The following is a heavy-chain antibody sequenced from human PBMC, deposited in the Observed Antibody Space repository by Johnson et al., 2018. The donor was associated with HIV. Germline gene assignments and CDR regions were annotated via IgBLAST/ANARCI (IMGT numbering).Heavy chain of an antibody. CDR1: GFTFSSYA. CDR3: ARERGISGGFDF. J-gene: IGHJ3*01. D-gene: IGHD2-15*01. V-gene: IGHV3-30*14. CDR2: ISYDGSNK. Sequence: VQLVESGGGVVQPGRSLRLSCAASGFTFSSYAMHWVRQAPGTGLEWVAVISYDGSNKYYADSVKGRFTISRDNSKNTLYLQMNSLRVEDTAVYYCARERGISGGFDFWGQGTRVSVSS.